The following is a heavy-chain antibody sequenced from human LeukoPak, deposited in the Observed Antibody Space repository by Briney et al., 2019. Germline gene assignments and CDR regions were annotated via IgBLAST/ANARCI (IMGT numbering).Heavy chain of an antibody. Sequence: GGSLRLSCAASGFTFSWYWMHWVRRVPGKGLVWVSRINSDGSGTIYADSVKGRFTTSRDNAKNTLYLQMNSLRADDTAVYYCAPGGGAAAGRGYYFDYWGQGTLVTVSS. J-gene: IGHJ4*02. D-gene: IGHD6-13*01. CDR3: APGGGAAAGRGYYFDY. V-gene: IGHV3-74*01. CDR2: INSDGSGT. CDR1: GFTFSWYW.